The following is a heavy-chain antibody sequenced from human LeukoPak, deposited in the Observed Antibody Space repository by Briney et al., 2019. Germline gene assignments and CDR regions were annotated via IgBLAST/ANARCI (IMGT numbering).Heavy chain of an antibody. CDR1: GGASTIYA. D-gene: IGHD3-3*01. V-gene: IGHV1-69*05. CDR2: IIPIFGTA. Sequence: SVKVSCTASGGASTIYAISWVRQAPGQGLEWMGGIIPIFGTANYAQKFQGRVTITTDESTSTAYMELSSLRSEDTAVYYCARGTTYYDFWSGSRLYYFDYWGQGTLVTVSS. CDR3: ARGTTYYDFWSGSRLYYFDY. J-gene: IGHJ4*02.